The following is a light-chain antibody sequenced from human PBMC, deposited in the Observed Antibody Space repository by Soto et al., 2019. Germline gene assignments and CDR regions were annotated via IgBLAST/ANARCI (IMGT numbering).Light chain of an antibody. CDR2: DNN. CDR3: QSYDSTNLFV. CDR1: SGSIASNY. Sequence: NFMLTQPHSVSESPGKTVTTSCTRSSGSIASNYVQWYQQRPGRAPATMIFDNNQRPSGVPDRFSGSIDRSSNSASLTISGLKTEDEADYYCQSYDSTNLFVFGTGTKVTVL. V-gene: IGLV6-57*04. J-gene: IGLJ1*01.